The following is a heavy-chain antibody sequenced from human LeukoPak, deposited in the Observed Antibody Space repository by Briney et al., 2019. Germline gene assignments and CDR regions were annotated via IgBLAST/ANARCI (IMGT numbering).Heavy chain of an antibody. Sequence: GGSLRLSCVASGFTFSSYAMSWVRQAPGKGLEWVALIWYDGSNKYYADSVKGRYTISRDNSKNTLYLQMNSPRAEDTAVYYCAREIATAATGVDYWGQGTLVTVSS. CDR2: IWYDGSNK. V-gene: IGHV3-33*08. CDR1: GFTFSSYA. CDR3: AREIATAATGVDY. D-gene: IGHD6-13*01. J-gene: IGHJ4*02.